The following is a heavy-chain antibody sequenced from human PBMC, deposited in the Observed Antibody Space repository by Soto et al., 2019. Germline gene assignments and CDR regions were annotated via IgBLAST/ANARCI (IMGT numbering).Heavy chain of an antibody. CDR3: AYAPSVATNWFDP. D-gene: IGHD2-15*01. V-gene: IGHV4-4*02. Sequence: QVQLQESGPGLVKPSGTLSLTCAVSGGSISSSNWWSWVRQPPGKGLEWIGEIYHSGSTNYNPSLKSRVTTPGDESKHQFALQLGSVPAADTAVYYCAYAPSVATNWFDPWGQGTLVTVSS. J-gene: IGHJ5*02. CDR1: GGSISSSNW. CDR2: IYHSGST.